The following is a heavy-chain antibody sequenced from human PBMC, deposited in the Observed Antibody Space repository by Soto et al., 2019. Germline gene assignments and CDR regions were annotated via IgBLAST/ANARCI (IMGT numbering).Heavy chain of an antibody. J-gene: IGHJ4*02. CDR3: ARDGGYSGIY. D-gene: IGHD5-12*01. CDR1: GYTFTSHG. V-gene: IGHV1-18*01. Sequence: QVQLVQSGAEVKKPGASVKVSCKASGYTFTSHGISWVRQAPGQGLEWMGWISAYNGNTNYALKLQGRVTMTTVPSASTAHMELRSLRSDDPAVCLCARDGGYSGIYWGEGTLVTVSS. CDR2: ISAYNGNT.